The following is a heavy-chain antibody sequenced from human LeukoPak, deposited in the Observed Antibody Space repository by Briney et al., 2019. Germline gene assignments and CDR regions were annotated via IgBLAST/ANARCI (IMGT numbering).Heavy chain of an antibody. V-gene: IGHV4-4*07. D-gene: IGHD3-22*01. CDR3: ARDFFVYYYDSSGFNWSDP. Sequence: SETLSLTCTVSGGSMSSYYWSFIRQSAGTGLEWLGRIHTSGTTWYNPSLKSRVTMSVDTSKNQFSLKLSSVTAADTAVYYCARDFFVYYYDSSGFNWSDPWGQGTLVTVSS. CDR1: GGSMSSYY. J-gene: IGHJ5*02. CDR2: IHTSGTT.